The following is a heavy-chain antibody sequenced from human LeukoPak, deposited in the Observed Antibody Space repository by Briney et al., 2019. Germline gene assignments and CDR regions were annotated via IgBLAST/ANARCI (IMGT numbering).Heavy chain of an antibody. CDR1: GFTFSSYS. J-gene: IGHJ4*02. Sequence: RGSLRLSCAASGFTFSSYSMNWVRQAPGKGLEWVANIHEDGSDKYYVDSVKGRFTISRDNAKNSLYLQMNSLRAKDTAVYYCARDVHSGAFDYWGQGTLVTVSS. CDR2: IHEDGSDK. CDR3: ARDVHSGAFDY. V-gene: IGHV3-7*01. D-gene: IGHD6-19*01.